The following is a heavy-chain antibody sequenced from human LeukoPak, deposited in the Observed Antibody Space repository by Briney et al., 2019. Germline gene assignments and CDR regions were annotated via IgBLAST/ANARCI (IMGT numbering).Heavy chain of an antibody. CDR1: GGSFSGYY. V-gene: IGHV4-34*01. CDR2: INHSGST. Sequence: SETLSLTCAVYGGSFSGYYWSWIRQPPGKGLEWIGEINHSGSTNYNLSLKSRVTISVDTSKNQFSLKLSSVTAADTAVYYCARADIVATIDYWGQGTLVTVSS. CDR3: ARADIVATIDY. J-gene: IGHJ4*02. D-gene: IGHD5-12*01.